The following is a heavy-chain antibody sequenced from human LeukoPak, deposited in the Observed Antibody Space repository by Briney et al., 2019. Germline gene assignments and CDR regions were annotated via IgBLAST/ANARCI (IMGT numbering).Heavy chain of an antibody. CDR2: ISYDGSNK. CDR3: ARDRGGSYDY. Sequence: GGSLRLSCAASGFTFSSYAMHWVRQAPGKGLEWVAVISYDGSNKYYADSVKGRFTISRVNSKNTLYLQMNSLRAEDTAVYYCARDRGGSYDYWGQGTLVTVSS. J-gene: IGHJ4*02. V-gene: IGHV3-30-3*01. CDR1: GFTFSSYA. D-gene: IGHD1-26*01.